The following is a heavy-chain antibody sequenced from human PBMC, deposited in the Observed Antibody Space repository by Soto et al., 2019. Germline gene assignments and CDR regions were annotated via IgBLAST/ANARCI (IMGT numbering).Heavy chain of an antibody. CDR3: ARDGRDYENYYYYYMDV. D-gene: IGHD4-17*01. Sequence: ASVKVSCKASGYTFTSYAMHWVRQAPGQRLEWMGWINAGNGNTKYSQKFQGRVTITRDTSASTAYMELSSLRSEDTAVYSCARDGRDYENYYYYYMDVWGKGTTVTVSS. CDR1: GYTFTSYA. CDR2: INAGNGNT. J-gene: IGHJ6*03. V-gene: IGHV1-3*01.